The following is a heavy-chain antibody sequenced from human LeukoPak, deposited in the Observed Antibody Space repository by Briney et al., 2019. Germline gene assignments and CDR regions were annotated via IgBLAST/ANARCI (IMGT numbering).Heavy chain of an antibody. Sequence: PSETLSLTCTVSGGSISSYYWSWIRQPPGKGLEWIGYIYYSGSTNYNPSLKSRVTISVDTSKNQFSLKLSSVTAADTAVYYCARVTYDSSGYYYFDYWGQGTLVTVSS. J-gene: IGHJ4*02. CDR3: ARVTYDSSGYYYFDY. D-gene: IGHD3-22*01. CDR2: IYYSGST. V-gene: IGHV4-59*01. CDR1: GGSISSYY.